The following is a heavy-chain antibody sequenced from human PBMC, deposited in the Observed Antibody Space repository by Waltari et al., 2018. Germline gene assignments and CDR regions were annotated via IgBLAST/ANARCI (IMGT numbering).Heavy chain of an antibody. CDR1: GFSLSNSAVG. Sequence: QITLKESGPTLVKPTQTLTLTCTFSGFSLSNSAVGVGWIRQPPGKALEWLALIYWNDDKRYSPSLRNRLIIIKDTLKNQVVLTTTNMGPVDTATYFVAHSLGHCTDGGECHRYDGFDFWGPGTMVTVSS. J-gene: IGHJ3*01. V-gene: IGHV2-5*01. D-gene: IGHD2-8*01. CDR3: AHSLGHCTDGGECHRYDGFDF. CDR2: IYWNDDK.